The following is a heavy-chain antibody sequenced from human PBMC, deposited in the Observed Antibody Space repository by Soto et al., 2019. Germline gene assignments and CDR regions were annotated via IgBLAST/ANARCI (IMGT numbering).Heavy chain of an antibody. D-gene: IGHD3-9*01. CDR3: ASHVFYYDILTGELDY. CDR2: IYYGGST. CDR1: GGDVTSSRYY. J-gene: IGHJ4*02. V-gene: IGHV4-39*01. Sequence: SETLSLTCTVSGGDVTSSRYYWAWIRQTPGKGLEWIATIYYGGSTYYSASLKSRVTISIDTSKNQFSLKMRSVTAADTAVYYCASHVFYYDILTGELDYWGQGTLVTVSS.